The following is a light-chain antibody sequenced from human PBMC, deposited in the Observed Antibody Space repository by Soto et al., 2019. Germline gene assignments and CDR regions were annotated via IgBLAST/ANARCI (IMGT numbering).Light chain of an antibody. Sequence: DIQMTQSPSSLSASVGDRITITCQASQDISKYLNWYQHKPGKAPKLLIYDASNFEKGVPSRFSGSGYGTEFTFTISSLQPEDIATYYCQQYDNLKLTFGGGTKV. V-gene: IGKV1-33*01. CDR1: QDISKY. J-gene: IGKJ4*01. CDR3: QQYDNLKLT. CDR2: DAS.